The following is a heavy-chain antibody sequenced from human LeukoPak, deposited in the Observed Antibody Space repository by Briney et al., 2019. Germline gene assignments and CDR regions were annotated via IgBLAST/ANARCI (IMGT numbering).Heavy chain of an antibody. CDR3: ARNAYYDILTGNFYFDY. CDR2: MNPNSGNT. J-gene: IGHJ4*02. Sequence: ASVKVSCKASGYTFTSYDINWVRQATGQGLEWMGWMNPNSGNTGYAQKFQGRVTMTRNTSISTAYMELSSLRSEDTAVYYCARNAYYDILTGNFYFDYWGQGTLVTVSS. V-gene: IGHV1-8*01. D-gene: IGHD3-9*01. CDR1: GYTFTSYD.